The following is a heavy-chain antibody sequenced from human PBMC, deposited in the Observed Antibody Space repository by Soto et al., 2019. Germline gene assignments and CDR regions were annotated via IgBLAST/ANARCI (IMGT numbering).Heavy chain of an antibody. J-gene: IGHJ4*02. Sequence: SETLSLTCTVSGGSISSYYWSWIRQPPGKGLEWIGYIYYSGSTNYNPSLKSQVTISVDTSKNQFSLKLSSVTAADTAVYYCARDFTSSGYSDYWGQGTLVTV. CDR1: GGSISSYY. CDR3: ARDFTSSGYSDY. D-gene: IGHD3-22*01. V-gene: IGHV4-59*01. CDR2: IYYSGST.